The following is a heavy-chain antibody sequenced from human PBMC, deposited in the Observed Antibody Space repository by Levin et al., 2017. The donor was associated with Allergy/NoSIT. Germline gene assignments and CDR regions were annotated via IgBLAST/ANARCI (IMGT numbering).Heavy chain of an antibody. D-gene: IGHD3-16*02. CDR3: TTLRYPFVGAFDI. J-gene: IGHJ3*02. Sequence: MAGGSLRLSCAASGFTFSNAWMSWVRQAPGKGLEWVGRIKSKTDGGTTDYAAPVKGRFTISRDDSKNTLYLQMNSLKTEDTAVYYCTTLRYPFVGAFDIWGQGTMVTVSS. CDR1: GFTFSNAW. V-gene: IGHV3-15*01. CDR2: IKSKTDGGTT.